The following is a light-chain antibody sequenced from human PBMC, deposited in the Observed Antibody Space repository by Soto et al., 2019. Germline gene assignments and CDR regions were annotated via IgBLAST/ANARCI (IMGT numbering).Light chain of an antibody. V-gene: IGKV3-20*01. Sequence: EIVLTQSPGTLSLSPGDGATLSCRASQSVSSSQIAWYQQKPGQAPRLLTYGASSRATGIPDRFSGVGSETDFTLTISRLEPEDFVVYYCQQYETAPHTFGQGTKLEIK. J-gene: IGKJ2*01. CDR2: GAS. CDR3: QQYETAPHT. CDR1: QSVSSSQ.